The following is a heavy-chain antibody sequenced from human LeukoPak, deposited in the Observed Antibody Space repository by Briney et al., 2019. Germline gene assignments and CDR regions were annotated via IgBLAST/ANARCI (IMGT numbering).Heavy chain of an antibody. V-gene: IGHV1-2*02. Sequence: ASVKVSCKASGYTFTGYYMHRVRQAPGQGLEWMGWINPNSGGTNFAQKFQGRVTMTRDTSISTAYMELSRLRSDDTAVYYCARKDYYDSSGYDYWGQGTLVTVSS. J-gene: IGHJ4*02. CDR2: INPNSGGT. CDR3: ARKDYYDSSGYDY. CDR1: GYTFTGYY. D-gene: IGHD3-22*01.